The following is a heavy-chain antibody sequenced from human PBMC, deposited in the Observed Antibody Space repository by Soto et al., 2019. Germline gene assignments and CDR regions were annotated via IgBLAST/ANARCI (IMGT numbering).Heavy chain of an antibody. Sequence: SETLSLTCAVSGGFFSSYYWSWIRQPPGKGLEWIGEINHSGSTIYSPSLKSRVTISVDTSKSQFSLNLRSVTAADTAVYYCARVIPVSGPDYWGQGTLVTVSS. J-gene: IGHJ4*02. V-gene: IGHV4-34*01. D-gene: IGHD3-16*01. CDR3: ARVIPVSGPDY. CDR2: INHSGST. CDR1: GGFFSSYY.